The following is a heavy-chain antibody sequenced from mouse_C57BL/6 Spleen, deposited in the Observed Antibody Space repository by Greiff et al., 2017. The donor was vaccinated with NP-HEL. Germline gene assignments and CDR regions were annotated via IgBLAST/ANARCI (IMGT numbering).Heavy chain of an antibody. J-gene: IGHJ4*01. D-gene: IGHD2-1*01. V-gene: IGHV5-16*01. CDR2: INYDGSST. CDR3: ARALYGNYAMDY. CDR1: GFTFSDYY. Sequence: EVMLVESEGGLVQPGSSMKLSCTASGFTFSDYYMAWVRQVPEKGLEWVANINYDGSSTYYLDSLKSRFIISRDNAKNILYLQMSSLKSEDTATYYCARALYGNYAMDYWGQGTSVTVSS.